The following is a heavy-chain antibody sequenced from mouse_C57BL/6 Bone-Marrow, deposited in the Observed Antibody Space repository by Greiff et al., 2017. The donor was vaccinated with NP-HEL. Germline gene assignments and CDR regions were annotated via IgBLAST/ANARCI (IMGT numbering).Heavy chain of an antibody. D-gene: IGHD2-3*01. CDR1: GYTFTNYY. V-gene: IGHV1-76*01. CDR3: ARWGYDHYYAMDY. J-gene: IGHJ4*01. CDR2: IYPGSGNT. Sequence: VMLVESGAELVRPGASVKLSCKASGYTFTNYYINWVKQRPGQGLEWIARIYPGSGNTYYNEKFKGKATLTAEKSSSTAYMQLSSLTSEDSAVYFCARWGYDHYYAMDYWGQGTSVTVSS.